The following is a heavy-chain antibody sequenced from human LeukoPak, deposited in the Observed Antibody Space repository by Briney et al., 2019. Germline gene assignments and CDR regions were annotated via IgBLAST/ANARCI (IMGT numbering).Heavy chain of an antibody. CDR2: INPNSGGT. V-gene: IGHV1-2*02. D-gene: IGHD6-19*01. CDR1: GYTFTTYG. J-gene: IGHJ4*02. Sequence: ASVKVSCKTSGYTFTTYGIRWVRQAPGQGLEWMGWINPNSGGTNYAQKFQGRVTMTRDTSISTAYMELSRLRSDDTAVYYCARVLRGIAVAGAVDYWGQGTLVTVSS. CDR3: ARVLRGIAVAGAVDY.